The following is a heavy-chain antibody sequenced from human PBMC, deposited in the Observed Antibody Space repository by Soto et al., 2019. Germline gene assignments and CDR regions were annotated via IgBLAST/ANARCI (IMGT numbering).Heavy chain of an antibody. J-gene: IGHJ6*02. V-gene: IGHV3-53*01. Sequence: EVQLVESGGGMIQPGGSLRLSCVASGFTVSSNYMSWVRQAPGKGLEWVSVIYTGGTIHYADSVKGRFTIARDNSKNTLYLQMNSLRDEDTAVYYCAREVGYYYGLDVWGQGTTVSVAS. CDR1: GFTVSSNY. D-gene: IGHD1-26*01. CDR3: AREVGYYYGLDV. CDR2: IYTGGTI.